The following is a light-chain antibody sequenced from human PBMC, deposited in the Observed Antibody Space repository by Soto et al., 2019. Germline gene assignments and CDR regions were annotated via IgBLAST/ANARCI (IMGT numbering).Light chain of an antibody. J-gene: IGKJ1*01. CDR3: QKYNGYSRK. CDR1: QSIGDS. Sequence: DIQITHSPSTLSGSVVDRVTITFLASQSIGDSLAWYQQKPGKAPYLLISDVSSLERGVPSRFSGSGSGTEFTLTISSMQPDDFATFYCQKYNGYSRKFGQGTKVDIK. CDR2: DVS. V-gene: IGKV1-5*01.